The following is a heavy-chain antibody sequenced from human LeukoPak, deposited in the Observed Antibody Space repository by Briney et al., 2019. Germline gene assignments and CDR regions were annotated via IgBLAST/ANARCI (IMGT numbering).Heavy chain of an antibody. D-gene: IGHD3-3*01. Sequence: PGRSLRLPCAASGFTFSSYWMSWVRQAPGKGLEWVANIKQDGSEKYYVDSVKGRFTISRDNAKNSLYLQMNSLRAEDTAVYYCARLRYDDFWSGSWRYYYSMDVWGKGTTVTVSS. CDR1: GFTFSSYW. CDR2: IKQDGSEK. V-gene: IGHV3-7*01. CDR3: ARLRYDDFWSGSWRYYYSMDV. J-gene: IGHJ6*03.